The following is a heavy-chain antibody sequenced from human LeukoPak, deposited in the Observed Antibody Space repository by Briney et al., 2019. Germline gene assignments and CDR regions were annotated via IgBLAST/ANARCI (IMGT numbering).Heavy chain of an antibody. V-gene: IGHV4-31*11. Sequence: SETLSLTCAVSGASISSGTYYWSWIRQHPGKGLEWIGYIYHSGSTFYNPSLKSRVTRSADTSENQFSLNLRSVTAADTAIYYCARDVEMGTIGHYFDSRGQGTLVTVSS. D-gene: IGHD5-24*01. J-gene: IGHJ4*02. CDR2: IYHSGST. CDR3: ARDVEMGTIGHYFDS. CDR1: GASISSGTYY.